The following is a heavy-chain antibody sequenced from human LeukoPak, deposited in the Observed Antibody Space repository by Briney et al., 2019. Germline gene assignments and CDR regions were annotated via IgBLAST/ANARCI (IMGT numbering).Heavy chain of an antibody. J-gene: IGHJ3*02. Sequence: AGGSLRLSCAASGFTVSNNYMSWVRQAPGKGLEWVSVIYSDRSTYYADSVKGRFTISRDNAKNSLYLQMNSLRAEDTAVYYCARGPGGYDSSGYFSYDAFDIWGQGTMVTVSS. V-gene: IGHV3-53*01. CDR2: IYSDRST. CDR1: GFTVSNNY. D-gene: IGHD3-22*01. CDR3: ARGPGGYDSSGYFSYDAFDI.